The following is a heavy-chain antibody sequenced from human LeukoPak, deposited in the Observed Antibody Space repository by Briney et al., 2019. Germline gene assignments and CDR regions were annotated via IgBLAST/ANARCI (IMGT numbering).Heavy chain of an antibody. CDR3: ARDDGYDSRFEY. CDR1: GRSISTYY. CDR2: ISTGGDI. J-gene: IGHJ4*02. Sequence: PSDTLSLTCTVSGRSISTYYWTWLRQPAGKGLEWIGRISTGGDINYNPSLKSRVTMSLDVSNNQFSLNLRSVTAADTAVYYCARDDGYDSRFEYWGQGALVTVSS. V-gene: IGHV4-4*07. D-gene: IGHD5-12*01.